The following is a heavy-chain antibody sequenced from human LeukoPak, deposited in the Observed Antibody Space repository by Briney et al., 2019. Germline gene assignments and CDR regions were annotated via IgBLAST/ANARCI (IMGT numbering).Heavy chain of an antibody. V-gene: IGHV3-23*01. D-gene: IGHD1-26*01. CDR3: ARDPIPDSGSLFFLSGFDY. J-gene: IGHJ4*02. CDR2: ISSSGGIT. Sequence: GGSLRLSCAASGFTFSNYAMSWVRQAPGKGLEWVSAISSSGGITYYADSVKGRFTISRDKSKNTLYLQMSSLRAEDTAVYYCARDPIPDSGSLFFLSGFDYWGQGTLVTVSS. CDR1: GFTFSNYA.